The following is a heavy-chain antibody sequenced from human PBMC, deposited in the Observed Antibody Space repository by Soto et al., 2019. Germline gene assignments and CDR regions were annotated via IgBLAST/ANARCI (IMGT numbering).Heavy chain of an antibody. J-gene: IGHJ4*02. Sequence: QVQLVQSGAEVKKPGASVKVSCKASGYTFTSYAMHWVRQAPGQRLEWMGWINAGNGNTKYSQKFQGRVTITRDTSASTAYMERSSLRSEDTAVYYCARDSIVVVAAAAPDFDYGGQGTLVTVSS. CDR1: GYTFTSYA. CDR3: ARDSIVVVAAAAPDFDY. V-gene: IGHV1-3*01. D-gene: IGHD2-15*01. CDR2: INAGNGNT.